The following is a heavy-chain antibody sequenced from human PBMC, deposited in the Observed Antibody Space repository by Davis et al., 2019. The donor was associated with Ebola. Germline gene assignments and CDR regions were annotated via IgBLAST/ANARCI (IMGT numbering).Heavy chain of an antibody. D-gene: IGHD2-15*01. CDR2: ISWNSGSI. V-gene: IGHV3-9*01. CDR1: GFTFDDYA. Sequence: SLKISCAASGFTFDDYAMHWVRQAPGKGLEWVSGISWNSGSIGYADSVKGRFTISRDNAKNSLYLQMNSLRAEDTALYYCAKDREYCSGGSCTRGFYYYGMDVWGKGTTVTVSS. CDR3: AKDREYCSGGSCTRGFYYYGMDV. J-gene: IGHJ6*04.